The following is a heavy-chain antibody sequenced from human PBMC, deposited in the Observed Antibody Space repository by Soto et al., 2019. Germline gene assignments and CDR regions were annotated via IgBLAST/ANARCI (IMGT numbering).Heavy chain of an antibody. J-gene: IGHJ4*02. D-gene: IGHD3-22*01. V-gene: IGHV3-23*01. Sequence: GGSLRLSCAASRCAFSGDAISWVRQAPGKGLEWVSAISGSGGSTYYADSVKGRFTISRDNSKNTLYLQMNSLRAEDTAVYYCAKDLRITMIVVVIGTFDYWGQGTLVTVSS. CDR2: ISGSGGST. CDR1: RCAFSGDA. CDR3: AKDLRITMIVVVIGTFDY.